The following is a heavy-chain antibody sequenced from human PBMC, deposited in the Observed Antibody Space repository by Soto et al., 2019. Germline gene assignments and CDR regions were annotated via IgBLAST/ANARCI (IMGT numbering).Heavy chain of an antibody. CDR3: ASWAGYSS. J-gene: IGHJ4*02. D-gene: IGHD3-9*01. CDR1: GYTFTSYD. CDR2: MNPNSGNT. Sequence: VQLEQSGAEVKKPGASVKVSCKASGYTFTSYDVNWWRQATGQGLEWMGWMNPNSGNTGSAQKFQGRVTMTRDTSITTAYLELGSLTSEDTAVYYCASWAGYSSWGQGTLVTVSS. V-gene: IGHV1-8*01.